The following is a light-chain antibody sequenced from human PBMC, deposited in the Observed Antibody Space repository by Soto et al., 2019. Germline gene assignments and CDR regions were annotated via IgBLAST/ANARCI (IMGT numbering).Light chain of an antibody. CDR2: DAS. V-gene: IGKV3-11*01. Sequence: EIVLTLSPATLSLSPGERATLSCRASQSVSSFLAWYQQKSGQTPRLLIYDASNRATGIPARFSGSGSGTDFTLTISSLEPEDFAVYYCQHRSNWLGTFGPGTKVDIK. CDR3: QHRSNWLGT. CDR1: QSVSSF. J-gene: IGKJ3*01.